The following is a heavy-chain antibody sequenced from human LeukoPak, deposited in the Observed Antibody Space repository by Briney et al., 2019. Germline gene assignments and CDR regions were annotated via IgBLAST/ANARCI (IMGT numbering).Heavy chain of an antibody. CDR3: AREFNIAVAGIYTGFDI. V-gene: IGHV3-7*03. D-gene: IGHD6-19*01. CDR2: IKEDGSEK. Sequence: VQPGESLRLSCAASEFTFSTYWMSWVRQAPGKGLEWVANIKEDGSEKRYVGSVKGRFTISRDNAKNSLYLQMNSLRADDTAVYYCAREFNIAVAGIYTGFDIWGQGTMVTVSS. CDR1: EFTFSTYW. J-gene: IGHJ3*02.